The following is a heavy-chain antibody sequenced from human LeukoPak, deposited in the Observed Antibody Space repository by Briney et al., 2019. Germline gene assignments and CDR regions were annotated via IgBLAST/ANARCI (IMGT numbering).Heavy chain of an antibody. J-gene: IGHJ4*02. CDR1: GFTVSSNY. CDR3: TTDPPRYCSSASCYTGY. Sequence: GGSLRLSCAASGFTVSSNYMSWVRQAPGKGLEWVGRIKSKTDGGTTHYGAPVKGRFTISRDDSKNTLYLQMNSLKTEDTAVYYCTTDPPRYCSSASCYTGYWGQGTLVTVSS. D-gene: IGHD2-2*01. V-gene: IGHV3-15*01. CDR2: IKSKTDGGTT.